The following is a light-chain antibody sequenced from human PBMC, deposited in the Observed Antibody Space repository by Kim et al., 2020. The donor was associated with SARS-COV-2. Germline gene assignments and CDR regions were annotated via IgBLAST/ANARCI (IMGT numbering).Light chain of an antibody. Sequence: QAVVTQAPSLTVSPGRTVTLTCASSTGAVTRGCYPNWLQQKTGQAPRALIYGTTNRHSWTPARFGGSLLGGKAALTLSGVQPEDEAEYYCLIYCDGTWVFGGGTQLTVL. V-gene: IGLV7-43*01. CDR3: LIYCDGTWV. J-gene: IGLJ3*02. CDR1: TGAVTRGCY. CDR2: GTT.